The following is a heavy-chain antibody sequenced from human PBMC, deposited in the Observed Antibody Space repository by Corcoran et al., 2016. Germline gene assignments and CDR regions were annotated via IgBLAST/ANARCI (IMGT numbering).Heavy chain of an antibody. D-gene: IGHD1-26*01. CDR1: GGSVSSGSYY. CDR2: IYYSGST. J-gene: IGHJ4*02. CDR3: ARDGYSGSYYGRYFDY. Sequence: QVQLQESGPGLVKPSETLSLTCTVSGGSVSSGSYYWSWIRQPPGKGLEWIGYIYYSGSTNYNPSLKSRVTISVETSKNQFSLKLSSGTAADTAVYYCARDGYSGSYYGRYFDYWGQGTLVTVSS. V-gene: IGHV4-61*01.